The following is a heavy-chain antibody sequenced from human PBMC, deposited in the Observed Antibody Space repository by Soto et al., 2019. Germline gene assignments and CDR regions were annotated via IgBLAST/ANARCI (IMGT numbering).Heavy chain of an antibody. CDR1: GFTFSNYD. V-gene: IGHV3-33*07. D-gene: IGHD3-10*01. CDR2: IWCDGNDK. Sequence: GGSLRLSCAASGFTFSNYDMYWVRQAPGEGLEWVAVIWCDGNDKYYADSVKGRFTISRDNSKNTLYLQMNSLRAEATAVYYCARGGIRGIMFAGFDDWGQGTRVTVSS. J-gene: IGHJ4*02. CDR3: ARGGIRGIMFAGFDD.